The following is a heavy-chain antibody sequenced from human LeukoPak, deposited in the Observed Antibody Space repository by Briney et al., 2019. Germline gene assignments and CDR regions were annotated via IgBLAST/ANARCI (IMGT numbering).Heavy chain of an antibody. CDR2: INPNSGGT. Sequence: ASVKVSCKASGYTFSGYYMHWVRQAPGQGLEWMGWINPNSGGTKYAQKFQGRVTMTRDTSTAYMELSRLKSDDTAVYYCVRAGGPFEYWGLGTQVTVSS. D-gene: IGHD3-16*01. CDR1: GYTFSGYY. CDR3: VRAGGPFEY. J-gene: IGHJ4*02. V-gene: IGHV1-2*02.